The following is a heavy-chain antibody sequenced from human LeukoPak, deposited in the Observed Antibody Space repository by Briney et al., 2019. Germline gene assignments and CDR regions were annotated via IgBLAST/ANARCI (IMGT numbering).Heavy chain of an antibody. V-gene: IGHV1-8*01. CDR1: GYTFTSYD. CDR3: ARAAVNLLPNHYYYMDV. Sequence: ASVKVSCKASGYTFTSYDINWVRQATGQGLEWMGWMNPYNGNTGYAQKFEGRVIMTRDTSISTAYLELSSLTSEDTAVYYCARAAVNLLPNHYYYMDVWGKGTTVTVSS. J-gene: IGHJ6*03. D-gene: IGHD2-21*01. CDR2: MNPYNGNT.